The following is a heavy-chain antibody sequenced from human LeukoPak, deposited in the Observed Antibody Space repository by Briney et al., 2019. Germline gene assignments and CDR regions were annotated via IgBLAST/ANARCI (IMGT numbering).Heavy chain of an antibody. CDR1: GYTFTSYG. Sequence: ASVKVSYKASGYTFTSYGISWVRQAPGQGLEWMGWISAYNGNTNYAQKLQGRVTMTTDTSTSTAYMELRSLRSDDTAVYYCARSRFGEFHFDYWGQGTLVTVSS. V-gene: IGHV1-18*04. D-gene: IGHD3-10*01. J-gene: IGHJ4*02. CDR2: ISAYNGNT. CDR3: ARSRFGEFHFDY.